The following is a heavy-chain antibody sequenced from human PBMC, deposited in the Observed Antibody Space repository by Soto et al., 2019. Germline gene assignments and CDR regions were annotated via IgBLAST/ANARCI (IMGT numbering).Heavy chain of an antibody. D-gene: IGHD1-1*01. CDR2: IHGGGSA. J-gene: IGHJ4*02. CDR3: AGRLTTAASLDY. V-gene: IGHV3-53*01. CDR1: GLSVSNNH. Sequence: GSLRLSCAASGLSVSNNHMTWVRQAPGKGLEWVSLIHGGGSAYYADSVKGRFTISRDNSKNTLYLQMDSLRAEDTAIYYCAGRLTTAASLDYWGQGTLVTVSS.